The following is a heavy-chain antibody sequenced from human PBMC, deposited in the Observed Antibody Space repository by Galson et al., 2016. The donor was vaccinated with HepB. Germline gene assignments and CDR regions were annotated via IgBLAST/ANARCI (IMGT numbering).Heavy chain of an antibody. J-gene: IGHJ6*02. CDR2: IDPDDSYT. Sequence: SGAEVKEPGESLRISCQGSGYRLTDYWITWVRQVPGKGLQWMGRIDPDDSYTNYSPSFQGHVTISVDKSINTAYLQWSTLKASDTAIYYCARALEYGSRNYYDYYSMDVWGPGPTVIVSS. V-gene: IGHV5-10-1*01. CDR1: GYRLTDYW. CDR3: ARALEYGSRNYYDYYSMDV. D-gene: IGHD4-17*01.